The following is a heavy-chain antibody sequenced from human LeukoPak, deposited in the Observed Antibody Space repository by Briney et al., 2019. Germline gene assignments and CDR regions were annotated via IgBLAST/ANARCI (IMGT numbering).Heavy chain of an antibody. CDR2: LFANGET. CDR1: GFTVSSNY. D-gene: IGHD2-21*01. J-gene: IGHJ4*02. CDR3: ASSTNRYSTLHYYFDL. Sequence: GSLRLSCAASGFTVSSNYMSWVRQPPGKGLEWIATLFANGETFYNPSLKSRVTMSVDTSKSQFSLKLSSVTAADTAVYYCASSTNRYSTLHYYFDLWGQGALVTVSS. V-gene: IGHV4-59*04.